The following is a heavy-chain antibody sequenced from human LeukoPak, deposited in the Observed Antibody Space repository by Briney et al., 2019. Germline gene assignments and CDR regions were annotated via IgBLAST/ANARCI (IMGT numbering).Heavy chain of an antibody. J-gene: IGHJ5*02. D-gene: IGHD6-13*01. CDR1: GFTFSSYS. CDR2: ISSSSSYI. CDR3: ARGPILDAIVAAGTSWFDP. Sequence: GGSLRLSCADSGFTFSSYSMNWVRQAPGKGLEWVTSISSSSSYIYYADSVKGRFTISRDNAKNTLYLQMNSLRAEDTAVYYCARGPILDAIVAAGTSWFDPWGQGTLVTVSS. V-gene: IGHV3-21*01.